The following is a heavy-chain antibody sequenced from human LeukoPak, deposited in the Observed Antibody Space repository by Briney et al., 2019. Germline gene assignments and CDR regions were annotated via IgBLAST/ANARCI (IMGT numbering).Heavy chain of an antibody. J-gene: IGHJ4*02. CDR1: GYTFTGYY. CDR3: ARVLGGGYADY. V-gene: IGHV1-8*02. D-gene: IGHD5-12*01. CDR2: MNPNSGNT. Sequence: GASVKVSCKASGYTFTGYYMHWVRQATGQGLEWMGWMNPNSGNTGYAQKFQGRVTMTRNTSISTAYMELSSLRSEDTAVYYCARVLGGGYADYWGQGTLVTVSS.